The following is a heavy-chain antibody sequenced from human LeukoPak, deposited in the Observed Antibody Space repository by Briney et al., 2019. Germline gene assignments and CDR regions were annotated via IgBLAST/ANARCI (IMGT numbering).Heavy chain of an antibody. J-gene: IGHJ3*02. CDR1: GGSINAYY. CDR2: IHTAGTT. CDR3: ARHKYSSGWPPEGAFDI. V-gene: IGHV4-4*07. D-gene: IGHD6-19*01. Sequence: SETLSLTCIVSGGSINAYYWSWIRLPAGKGLEWIGHIHTAGTTYNNPSLKSRISMSVDTSKNQFSLRLSSVTAADTAVYYCARHKYSSGWPPEGAFDIWGQGTMVTVSS.